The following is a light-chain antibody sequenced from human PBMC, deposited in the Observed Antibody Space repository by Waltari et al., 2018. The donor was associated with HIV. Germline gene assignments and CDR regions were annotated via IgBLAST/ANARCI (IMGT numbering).Light chain of an antibody. Sequence: AVTQPASVSGLPVPSTTISCTRADTAFRLYNFVSWYQQHSGKPPRLILYDVDSRASGVSDRFSGSMSGNTASLTISGLRAEDEGHYYCASFTGDNTVIFGGGTEVTVL. CDR2: DVD. CDR3: ASFTGDNTVI. CDR1: DTAFRLYNF. V-gene: IGLV2-14*03. J-gene: IGLJ2*01.